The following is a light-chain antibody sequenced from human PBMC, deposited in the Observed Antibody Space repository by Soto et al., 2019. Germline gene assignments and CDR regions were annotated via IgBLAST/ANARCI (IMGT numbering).Light chain of an antibody. Sequence: EIVLTQSPGNLSLSPGERATLYCRASQSVSSSYLAWYQQKPGQAPRLLIYGASSRATGIPDRFSGSGSGTDFTLTISRLEPEDFAVYYCQQYGSSITFGQGTRLEI. J-gene: IGKJ5*01. CDR3: QQYGSSIT. CDR2: GAS. V-gene: IGKV3-20*01. CDR1: QSVSSSY.